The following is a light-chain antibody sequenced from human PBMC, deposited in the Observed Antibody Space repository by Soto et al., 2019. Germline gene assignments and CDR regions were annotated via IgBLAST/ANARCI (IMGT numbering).Light chain of an antibody. Sequence: DIQMTQSPSSLSASVGDRVTLTCRASQSISSHLNWFQQKAGKAPNLLISAASSLQSGVPSRFSGSGSGTDFTLTVSSLEPEDFPTYYCQQSFSSPWTFGQGTKVEIK. CDR3: QQSFSSPWT. CDR1: QSISSH. V-gene: IGKV1-39*01. CDR2: AAS. J-gene: IGKJ1*01.